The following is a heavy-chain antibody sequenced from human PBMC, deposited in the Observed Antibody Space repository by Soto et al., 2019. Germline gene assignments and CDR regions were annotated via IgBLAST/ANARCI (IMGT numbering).Heavy chain of an antibody. CDR2: ISGSGGST. Sequence: PGGSLRLPCAASGFTISSYAMSWVRQAPGKGLEWVSAISGSGGSTYYADSVKGRFTISRDNSKNTLYLQMNSLRAEDTAVYYCAKVYDYIWGSYRYAYWGQGTLVTVSS. D-gene: IGHD3-16*02. CDR3: AKVYDYIWGSYRYAY. J-gene: IGHJ4*02. CDR1: GFTISSYA. V-gene: IGHV3-23*01.